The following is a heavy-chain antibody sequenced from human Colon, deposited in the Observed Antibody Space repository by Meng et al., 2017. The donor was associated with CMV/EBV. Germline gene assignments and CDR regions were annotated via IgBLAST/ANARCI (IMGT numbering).Heavy chain of an antibody. CDR1: GDSISGRSYY. CDR3: ARMALHWYFDL. D-gene: IGHD5-24*01. CDR2: IYYTGND. V-gene: IGHV4-39*07. J-gene: IGHJ2*01. Sequence: QVPLREPGPGSVKPSETLSLTCTVSGDSISGRSYYWGWIRQPPGKGLEWIASIYYTGNDYHNPSLKSRVTISIDTSNNQFSLRLTSVTAADTAVYYCARMALHWYFDLWGRGTLVTVSS.